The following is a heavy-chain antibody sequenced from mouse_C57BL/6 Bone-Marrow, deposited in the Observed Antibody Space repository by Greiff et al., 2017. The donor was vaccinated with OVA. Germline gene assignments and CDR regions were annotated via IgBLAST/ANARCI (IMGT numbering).Heavy chain of an antibody. Sequence: QVQLQQPGAELVRPGSSVKLSCKASGYTFTSYWMDWVKQRPGQGLEWIGNIYPSDSETHYNQKFKDKATLTVDQSSSTAYMQLSSLTAEDSAVYYCARWNFDYWGQGTTLTVSS. CDR2: IYPSDSET. V-gene: IGHV1-61*01. CDR1: GYTFTSYW. CDR3: ARWNFDY. J-gene: IGHJ2*01.